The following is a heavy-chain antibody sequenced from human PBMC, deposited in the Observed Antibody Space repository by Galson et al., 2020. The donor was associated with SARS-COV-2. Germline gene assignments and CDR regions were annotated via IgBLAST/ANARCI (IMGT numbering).Heavy chain of an antibody. CDR2: IYYSGSS. J-gene: IGHJ3*02. CDR3: ARDRYYYDSSGRKTDVFDI. Sequence: ETSETLSLTCSVSGGSISGGGYYWSWIRQHPGKGLEWIGYIYYSGSSYHNPSLKSQTTMSVDTSKNQFSLKLSSVTAADTAVYYCARDRYYYDSSGRKTDVFDIWGQGTMVTVSS. V-gene: IGHV4-31*01. D-gene: IGHD3-22*01. CDR1: GGSISGGGYY.